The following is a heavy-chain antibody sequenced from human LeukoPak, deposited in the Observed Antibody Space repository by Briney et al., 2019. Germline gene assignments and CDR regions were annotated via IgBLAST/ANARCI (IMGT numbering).Heavy chain of an antibody. CDR3: ARDPAYYYDSSGYPRGEYFDY. D-gene: IGHD3-22*01. V-gene: IGHV1-46*01. Sequence: ASVKVSCKASGYTFTGYYMHWVRQAPGQGLEWMGIINPSGGSTSYAQKFQGRVTMTRDTSTSTVYMELSSLRSEDTAVYYCARDPAYYYDSSGYPRGEYFDYWGQGTLVTVSS. CDR1: GYTFTGYY. J-gene: IGHJ4*02. CDR2: INPSGGST.